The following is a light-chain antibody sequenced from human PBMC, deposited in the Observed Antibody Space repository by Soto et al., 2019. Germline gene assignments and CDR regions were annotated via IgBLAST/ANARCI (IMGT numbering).Light chain of an antibody. CDR1: SRHSSYT. CDR2: LNSDGSH. V-gene: IGLV4-69*01. J-gene: IGLJ3*02. CDR3: QTWGTGIEV. Sequence: QSVLTQSPSASASLGASVKLTCTLSSRHSSYTIAWHQQQPEKGPRYLMTLNSDGSHSKGDGIPDRFSGSSSGAERYLSISSLQSEDEADYYCQTWGTGIEVFGGGTKLTVL.